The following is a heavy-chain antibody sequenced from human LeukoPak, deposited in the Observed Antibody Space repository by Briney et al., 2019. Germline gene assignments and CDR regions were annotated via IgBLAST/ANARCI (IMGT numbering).Heavy chain of an antibody. CDR3: ATSHGYFDWSPGDY. Sequence: GGSLRLSCAASGFTFSSYWMSWVRQAPGKGLEWVANIKQDGSEKYYVDSVRGRFTISRDNAKNSLYLQMNSLRAEDTAVYYCATSHGYFDWSPGDYWGQGTLVTVSS. D-gene: IGHD3-9*01. CDR2: IKQDGSEK. CDR1: GFTFSSYW. J-gene: IGHJ4*02. V-gene: IGHV3-7*03.